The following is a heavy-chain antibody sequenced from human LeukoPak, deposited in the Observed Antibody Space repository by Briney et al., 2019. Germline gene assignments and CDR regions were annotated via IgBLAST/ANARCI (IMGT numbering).Heavy chain of an antibody. V-gene: IGHV3-23*01. D-gene: IGHD6-13*01. Sequence: GGSLRLSCAASGFTFSSYSMNWVRQAPGRGLEWVSAISGSGGSTYYADSVKGRFTISRDNYKNTLYLQMNSLRAEDTAVYYCAKIASRSWYASYYMDVWGKGTTVTVSS. CDR2: ISGSGGST. J-gene: IGHJ6*03. CDR3: AKIASRSWYASYYMDV. CDR1: GFTFSSYS.